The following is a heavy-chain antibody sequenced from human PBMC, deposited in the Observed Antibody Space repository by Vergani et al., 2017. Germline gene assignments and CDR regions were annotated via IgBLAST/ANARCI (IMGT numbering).Heavy chain of an antibody. J-gene: IGHJ5*02. Sequence: QLQLQESGSGLVKPSQTLSLTCAVSGGSISSGGYSWSWIRQPPGKGLEWIGYIYHSGSTYYNPSLKSRVTISVDRSKNQFSRKLSSVTAADTAVYYCARGNPYYYDSSGYYPNWFDPWGQGTLVTVSS. CDR1: GGSISSGGYS. CDR2: IYHSGST. V-gene: IGHV4-30-2*01. D-gene: IGHD3-22*01. CDR3: ARGNPYYYDSSGYYPNWFDP.